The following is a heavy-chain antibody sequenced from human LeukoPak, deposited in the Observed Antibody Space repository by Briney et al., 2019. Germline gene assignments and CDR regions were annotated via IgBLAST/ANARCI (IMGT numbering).Heavy chain of an antibody. Sequence: PGGSLRLSCAASGFTFSSYSMNWVRQAPGKGLEWVSSISSSSSYIYYADPVKGRFTISRDNAKNSLYLQMNSLRAEDTAVYYCARESDPHSSHFSAPLFDYWGQGTLVTVSS. V-gene: IGHV3-21*01. D-gene: IGHD6-13*01. CDR1: GFTFSSYS. CDR3: ARESDPHSSHFSAPLFDY. CDR2: ISSSSSYI. J-gene: IGHJ4*02.